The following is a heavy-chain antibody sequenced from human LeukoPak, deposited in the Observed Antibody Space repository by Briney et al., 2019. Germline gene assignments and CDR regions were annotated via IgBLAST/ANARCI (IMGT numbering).Heavy chain of an antibody. Sequence: PGGSLRLSXAASAFTFTNYEMSWVRQAPGKGLEWVSHISSSAQTKYYADSVKGRFTISRDNAKSSLYLQMDSLRAEDTAVYYCARGAGSGYSDSWGQGTLVTVSS. CDR2: ISSSAQTK. CDR3: ARGAGSGYSDS. V-gene: IGHV3-48*03. J-gene: IGHJ4*02. CDR1: AFTFTNYE. D-gene: IGHD6-13*01.